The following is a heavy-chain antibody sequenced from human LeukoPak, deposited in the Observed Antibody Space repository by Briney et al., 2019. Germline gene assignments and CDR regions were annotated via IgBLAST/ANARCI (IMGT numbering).Heavy chain of an antibody. CDR2: ISSGGTT. J-gene: IGHJ6*02. CDR3: ARAKEMATITDY. V-gene: IGHV3-66*01. D-gene: IGHD5-24*01. CDR1: GFTVSSNY. Sequence: PGGSLRLSCAASGFTVSSNYMSWVRQAPGKGLEWVSVISSGGTTYYADSVKGRFTIPRDNFKNTLYLQMNSLRAEDTAVYYCARAKEMATITDYWGQGTTVTVSS.